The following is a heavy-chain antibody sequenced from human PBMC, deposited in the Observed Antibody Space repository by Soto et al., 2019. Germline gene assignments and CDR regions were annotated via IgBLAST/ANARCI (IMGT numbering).Heavy chain of an antibody. CDR1: TKGYY. J-gene: IGHJ4*02. CDR3: TRGVRGNVSN. Sequence: TKGYYWGWIRQPPGKGLEWIGTIYHRGNSYYNPSLKSRFTISVDTSKNQISLMLRSVTAADTAVYFCTRGVRGNVSNWGQGTLVTVSS. V-gene: IGHV4-38-2*02. CDR2: IYHRGNS.